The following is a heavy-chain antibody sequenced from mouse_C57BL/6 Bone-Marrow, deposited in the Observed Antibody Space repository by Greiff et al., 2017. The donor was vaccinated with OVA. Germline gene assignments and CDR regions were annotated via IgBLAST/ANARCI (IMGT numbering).Heavy chain of an antibody. CDR1: GFNIKDYY. Sequence: VQLQQSGAELVKPGASVKLSCTASGFNIKDYYMHWVKQRPEQGLEWIGRIDPEDGDTKYAQKFQGKATITADTSSKPAYLQLSSLTSEDTAVYYYARWDYCDSTFDDWGQGTTLTVSS. CDR2: IDPEDGDT. V-gene: IGHV14-2*01. J-gene: IGHJ2*01. CDR3: ARWDYCDSTFDD. D-gene: IGHD1-1*01.